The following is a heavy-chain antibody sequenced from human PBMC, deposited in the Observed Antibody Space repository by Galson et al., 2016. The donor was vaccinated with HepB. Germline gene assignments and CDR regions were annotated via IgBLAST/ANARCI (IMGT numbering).Heavy chain of an antibody. Sequence: SVKVSCKASGYTFTGYYIHWVRQAPGQGLEWLAWITPDTGATDYAQKFQGRVTMTRDTSVNTAYMEITSLTSDDTAVYFCARSYNLYGMDLWGKGTSVTVSS. D-gene: IGHD5-24*01. V-gene: IGHV1-2*02. CDR2: ITPDTGAT. CDR1: GYTFTGYY. J-gene: IGHJ6*04. CDR3: ARSYNLYGMDL.